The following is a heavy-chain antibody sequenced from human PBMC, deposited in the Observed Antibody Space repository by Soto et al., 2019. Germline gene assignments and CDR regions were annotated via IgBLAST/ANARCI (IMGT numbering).Heavy chain of an antibody. CDR2: NIPILDVA. CDR3: AIGSYYGGHYEAWFDP. CDR1: GGTFSTDT. J-gene: IGHJ5*02. V-gene: IGHV1-69*02. Sequence: QVQLLQSGGEVKKPGSSVKVSCKASGGTFSTDTVSWGRQAPGQGFEWMGRNIPILDVANYAQNFQGRLTITADKSTTTAYMVLSSLRSEDTAMYYCAIGSYYGGHYEAWFDPWGQGTLVTVSS. D-gene: IGHD3-3*01.